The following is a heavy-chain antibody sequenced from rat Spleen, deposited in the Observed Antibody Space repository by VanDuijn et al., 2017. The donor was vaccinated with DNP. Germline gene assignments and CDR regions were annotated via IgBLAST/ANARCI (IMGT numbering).Heavy chain of an antibody. Sequence: EVQLVESGGGLVQPGRSLKLSCVASGFTFSYYAMAWVRQAPKKGLEWVATIIYDGSSTYYRDSVKGRFTISRDNAKNTQYLQMDSLRSEDTATYYCARGGDGYDYWGQGVMVTVSS. J-gene: IGHJ2*01. V-gene: IGHV5-29*01. CDR1: GFTFSYYA. D-gene: IGHD1-12*03. CDR3: ARGGDGYDY. CDR2: IIYDGSST.